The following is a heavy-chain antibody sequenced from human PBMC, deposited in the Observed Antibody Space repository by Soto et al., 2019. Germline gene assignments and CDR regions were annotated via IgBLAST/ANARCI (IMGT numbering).Heavy chain of an antibody. CDR3: ASGGHVVVVTAALDY. V-gene: IGHV1-46*01. CDR2: VNPSGGHT. Sequence: QVQLVQSGAEVKKPGASVKVSCKASGDTFTDYYIHWVRQAPGQGLEWMGTVNPSGGHTTYAQHFLGRVTMTRDTSTSTLYTELTSLTSEDTAVYYCASGGHVVVVTAALDYWGQGTLVTVSS. D-gene: IGHD2-21*02. J-gene: IGHJ4*02. CDR1: GDTFTDYY.